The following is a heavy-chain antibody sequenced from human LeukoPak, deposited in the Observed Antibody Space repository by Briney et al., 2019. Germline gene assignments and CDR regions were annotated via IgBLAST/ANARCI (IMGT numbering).Heavy chain of an antibody. J-gene: IGHJ4*02. V-gene: IGHV1-2*02. CDR3: ARDSGSGWYGIDY. Sequence: ASVKVSCKACGYTFTGYYMHWVRQAPGQGLEWMGWINPNSGGTNYAQKFQGRVTMTRDTSISTAYMELSRLRSDDTAVYYCARDSGSGWYGIDYWGQGTLVTVSS. D-gene: IGHD6-19*01. CDR1: GYTFTGYY. CDR2: INPNSGGT.